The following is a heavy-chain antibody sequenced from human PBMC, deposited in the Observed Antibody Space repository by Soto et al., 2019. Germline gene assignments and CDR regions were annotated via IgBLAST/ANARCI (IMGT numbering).Heavy chain of an antibody. V-gene: IGHV1-69*01. J-gene: IGHJ4*02. CDR3: ARGRDQPPVGLYFDS. CDR2: IIPMFGTP. CDR1: GGAFNNYI. D-gene: IGHD1-26*01. Sequence: QVQLVQSGAEVEKPGSSVKVSCKASGGAFNNYIFDWVRQAPGQGLEWMGGIIPMFGTPKYAQTFQDRITISAAVSTGTAYMELTSLTFDDTAVYYCARGRDQPPVGLYFDSWGEGTRVTVSS.